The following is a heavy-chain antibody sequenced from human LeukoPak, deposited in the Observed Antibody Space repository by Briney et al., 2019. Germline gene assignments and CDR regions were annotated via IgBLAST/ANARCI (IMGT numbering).Heavy chain of an antibody. CDR2: INPNSGGT. V-gene: IGHV1-2*02. D-gene: IGHD2-2*02. Sequence: EASVKVSCKASGYTFTGYYMHWVRQAPGQGLEWMGWINPNSGGTNYAQKFQGRVTMTRDTSISTAYMELSRLRSDDTAVYYCARGEDIVVVPAAIEYYYYGMDVWGQGTTVTVSS. J-gene: IGHJ6*02. CDR1: GYTFTGYY. CDR3: ARGEDIVVVPAAIEYYYYGMDV.